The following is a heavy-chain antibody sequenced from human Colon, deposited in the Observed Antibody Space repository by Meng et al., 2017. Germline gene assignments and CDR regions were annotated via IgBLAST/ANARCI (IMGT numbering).Heavy chain of an antibody. D-gene: IGHD2-2*01. V-gene: IGHV1-8*01. J-gene: IGHJ5*01. CDR1: GYTFTSSD. CDR2: MNPNNGNT. Sequence: QVQLLQSGAEVRKHRASVKVTCKAYGYTFTSSDINWVRQATGRGLEWLGWMNPNNGNTDSAQKFQGRVSMTRDTSIGTAYMELSGLTSEDTAVYYCARTAMLDSWGQGTLVTVSS. CDR3: ARTAMLDS.